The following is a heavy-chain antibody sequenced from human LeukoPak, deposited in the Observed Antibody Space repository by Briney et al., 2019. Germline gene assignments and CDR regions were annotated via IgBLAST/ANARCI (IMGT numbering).Heavy chain of an antibody. CDR1: GFTFSSYA. Sequence: GGSLRLSCAASGFTFSSYAMNWVRQAPGKGLEWVSAISGSGGSTYYADSVKGRFTISRDNSKNTLYLQMNSLRAEDTAVYYCAKAGTEVVGALGVYYYYGMDVWGQGTTVTVSS. J-gene: IGHJ6*02. D-gene: IGHD1-26*01. CDR2: ISGSGGST. CDR3: AKAGTEVVGALGVYYYYGMDV. V-gene: IGHV3-23*01.